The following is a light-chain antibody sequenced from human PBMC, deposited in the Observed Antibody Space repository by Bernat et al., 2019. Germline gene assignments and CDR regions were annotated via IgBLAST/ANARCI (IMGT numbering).Light chain of an antibody. V-gene: IGLV1-44*01. CDR2: TND. CDR3: ASWDDSLNGWV. J-gene: IGLJ3*02. Sequence: QSVLTQPPSASGTPGQRVTISCSGSSSNIGTNTVSWYQQVPGTAPKLLIYTNDQRPSGVPDRLSGSKSGTSASLAISGLQSEDEAHYYCASWDDSLNGWVFGGGTKLTVL. CDR1: SSNIGTNT.